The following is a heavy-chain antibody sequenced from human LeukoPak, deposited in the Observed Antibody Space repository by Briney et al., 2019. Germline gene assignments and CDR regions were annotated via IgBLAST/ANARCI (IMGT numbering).Heavy chain of an antibody. CDR2: IIPMFGMA. D-gene: IGHD3-22*01. CDR3: ARTQNMITVAGGFDY. J-gene: IGHJ4*02. V-gene: IGHV1-69*13. CDR1: GGTFSTYA. Sequence: SVKVSCKASGGTFSTYAISWVRQAPGQGLDWMGGIIPMFGMANYAQKFQDRVTITADESTNTAYMEVSRLTSEDSAVYYCARTQNMITVAGGFDYWGQGTLVTDSS.